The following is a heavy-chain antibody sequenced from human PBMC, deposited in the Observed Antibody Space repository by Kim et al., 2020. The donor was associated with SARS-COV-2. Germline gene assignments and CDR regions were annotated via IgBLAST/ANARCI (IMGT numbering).Heavy chain of an antibody. CDR1: GYTFTSYA. D-gene: IGHD3-3*01. CDR3: AGDESITIFGVVIENYGMDV. CDR2: INTNTGNP. J-gene: IGHJ6*02. Sequence: ASVKVSCKASGYTFTSYAMNWVRQAPGQGLEWMGWINTNTGNPTYAQGFTGRFVFSLDTSVSTAYLQISSLKAEDTAVYYCAGDESITIFGVVIENYGMDVWGQGTTVTVSS. V-gene: IGHV7-4-1*02.